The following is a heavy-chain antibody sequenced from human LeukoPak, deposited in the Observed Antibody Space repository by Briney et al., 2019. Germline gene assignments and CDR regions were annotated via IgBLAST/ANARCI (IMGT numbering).Heavy chain of an antibody. D-gene: IGHD1-26*01. J-gene: IGHJ3*02. CDR1: GFTFRSYA. CDR3: AKTSRELVGAFDI. V-gene: IGHV3-30-3*02. CDR2: ISHDGSNT. Sequence: PGRSLRLSCAASGFTFRSYAMHWVRQAPGKGLEWVAVISHDGSNTYYTDSVKGRFTISRGDSKNTLYLQMNSLRGEDTAVYYCAKTSRELVGAFDIWGQGTMVTVSS.